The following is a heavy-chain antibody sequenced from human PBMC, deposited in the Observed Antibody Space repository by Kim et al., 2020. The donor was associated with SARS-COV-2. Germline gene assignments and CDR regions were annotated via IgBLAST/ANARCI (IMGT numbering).Heavy chain of an antibody. CDR1: GFTFSSYA. CDR3: ARAPGKIQLWKIYDYYGMDV. Sequence: GGSLRLSCAASGFTFSSYAMHWVRQAPGKGLEWVAVISYDGSNKYYADSVKCRFTISRDNSKNTLYLQMNSLKPEDTAVYYCARAPGKIQLWKIYDYYGMDVWGQGTTVTVSS. D-gene: IGHD5-18*01. V-gene: IGHV3-30*04. CDR2: ISYDGSNK. J-gene: IGHJ6*02.